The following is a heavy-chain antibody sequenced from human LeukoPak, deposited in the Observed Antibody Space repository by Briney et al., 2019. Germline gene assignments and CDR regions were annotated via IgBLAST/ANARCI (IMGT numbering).Heavy chain of an antibody. J-gene: IGHJ5*02. CDR2: ISSSSCNI. CDR1: GFTFSSYS. V-gene: IGHV3-48*01. D-gene: IGHD2-15*01. Sequence: GXXLXLSCAASGFTFSSYSMNWVRQAPGKGLEWVSYISSSSCNIYYADSVKGRFTISRDNAKNSLYLQMNSLRAEDTAVYYCASFSYCSGGSCYSEPWGQGTLVTVSS. CDR3: ASFSYCSGGSCYSEP.